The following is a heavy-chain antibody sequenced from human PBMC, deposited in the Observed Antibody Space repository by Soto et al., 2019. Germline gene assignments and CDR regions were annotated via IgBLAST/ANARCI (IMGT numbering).Heavy chain of an antibody. J-gene: IGHJ6*02. V-gene: IGHV1-18*01. CDR1: GYTFTSYG. D-gene: IGHD6-6*01. Sequence: QVQLVQSGAEVKKPGASVKVSCKASGYTFTSYGISWVRQAPGQGLEWMGWISAYNGNTNYAQKLQGRVTMTTDTSTRTAYMELRSLRSDDTAVYYCARPQLPRANYYYGMDVWGQGTTVTVSS. CDR3: ARPQLPRANYYYGMDV. CDR2: ISAYNGNT.